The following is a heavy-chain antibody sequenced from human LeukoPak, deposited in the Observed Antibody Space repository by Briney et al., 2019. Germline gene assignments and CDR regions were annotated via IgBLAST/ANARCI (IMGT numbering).Heavy chain of an antibody. CDR1: GFTFSSYS. CDR3: ARAGGYYYGSGSLRN. D-gene: IGHD3-10*01. Sequence: GGSLRLSCAASGFTFSSYSMNWVRQAPGKGLEWVSSISSSSSYIYYADSVKGRFTISRDNAKNSLYLQMNSLRAKDTAVYYCARAGGYYYGSGSLRNWGQGTLVTVSS. CDR2: ISSSSSYI. V-gene: IGHV3-21*01. J-gene: IGHJ4*02.